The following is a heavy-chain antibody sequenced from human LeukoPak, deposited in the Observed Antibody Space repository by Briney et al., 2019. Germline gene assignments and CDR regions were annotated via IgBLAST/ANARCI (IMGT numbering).Heavy chain of an antibody. J-gene: IGHJ6*03. CDR2: MNPSSGNT. Sequence: ASVKVSCKASGYTFTSYDINWVRQATGQGLEWMGWMNPSSGNTNYAQKLQGRVTMTTDTSTSTAYMELRSLRSDDTAVYYCARVNYYYYYMDVWGKGTTVTVSS. V-gene: IGHV1-18*01. CDR3: ARVNYYYYYMDV. CDR1: GYTFTSYD.